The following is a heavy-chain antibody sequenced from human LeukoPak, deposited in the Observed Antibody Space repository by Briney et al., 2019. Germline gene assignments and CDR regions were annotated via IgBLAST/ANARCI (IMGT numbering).Heavy chain of an antibody. D-gene: IGHD2/OR15-2a*01. CDR1: GGSFSGYY. J-gene: IGHJ5*01. CDR3: ARRVLWFGS. V-gene: IGHV4-34*01. Sequence: SDTLSLTCAVYGGSFSGYYWSWIRQPPGKGLEWIGENNHSGSTNYNPSLKSRVTISVDTSKNQFSLKLSSVTAADTAVYYCARRVLWFGSWGQGTLVTVSS. CDR2: NNHSGST.